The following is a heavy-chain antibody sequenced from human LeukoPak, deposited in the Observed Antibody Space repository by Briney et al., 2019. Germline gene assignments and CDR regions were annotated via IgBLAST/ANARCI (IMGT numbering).Heavy chain of an antibody. CDR1: GGTFSSYA. CDR2: IIPIFGTA. Sequence: SSVKVSCKASGGTFSSYAISWVRQAPGQGLEWMGRIIPIFGTANYAQKFQGRVTITTDEYTSTAYVELSSMRSEGTAVYYCARGDSSGWYMRWFDPWGQGTLVTVSS. J-gene: IGHJ5*02. CDR3: ARGDSSGWYMRWFDP. D-gene: IGHD6-19*01. V-gene: IGHV1-69*05.